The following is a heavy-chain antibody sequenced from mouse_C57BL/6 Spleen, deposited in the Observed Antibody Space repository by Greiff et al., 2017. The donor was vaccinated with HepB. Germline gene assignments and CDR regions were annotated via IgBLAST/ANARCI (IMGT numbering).Heavy chain of an antibody. V-gene: IGHV14-1*01. J-gene: IGHJ2*01. Sequence: EVQLQQSGAELVRPGASVKLSCTASGFNFKDYYMHWVKQRPEQGLEWIGRIDPEDGDTEYAPKFQGKATMTADTSSNPAYLQLSSLTSEDTAVYYCTTLITTVVDFDYWGQGATLTVSS. D-gene: IGHD1-1*01. CDR1: GFNFKDYY. CDR2: IDPEDGDT. CDR3: TTLITTVVDFDY.